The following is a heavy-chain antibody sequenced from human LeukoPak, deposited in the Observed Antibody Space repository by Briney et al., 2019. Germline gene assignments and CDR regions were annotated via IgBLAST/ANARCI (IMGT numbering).Heavy chain of an antibody. V-gene: IGHV3-48*03. CDR2: ISSSGSTI. J-gene: IGHJ6*02. CDR3: ARDDITMVRVPGDGMDV. CDR1: GFTFSSYE. D-gene: IGHD3-10*01. Sequence: GGSLRLSCAASGFTFSSYEMNWVRQAPGKGLEWVSYISSSGSTIYYADPVKGRFTISRDNAKNSLYLQMNSLRAEDTAVYYCARDDITMVRVPGDGMDVWGQGTTVTVSS.